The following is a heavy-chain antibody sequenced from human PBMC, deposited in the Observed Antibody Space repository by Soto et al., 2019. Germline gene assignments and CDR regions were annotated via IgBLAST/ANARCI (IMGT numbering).Heavy chain of an antibody. CDR2: ISYSGST. J-gene: IGHJ6*02. Sequence: SETLSLTCTVSGGSISSGDYYWSWIRQPPGKGLEWIGYISYSGSTYYNPSLKSRVTISVDTSKNQFSLKLSSVSAADTAVYYCARDGRGYCSGGSCYGYYYGMDVWGQGTTVTGS. V-gene: IGHV4-30-4*01. D-gene: IGHD2-15*01. CDR1: GGSISSGDYY. CDR3: ARDGRGYCSGGSCYGYYYGMDV.